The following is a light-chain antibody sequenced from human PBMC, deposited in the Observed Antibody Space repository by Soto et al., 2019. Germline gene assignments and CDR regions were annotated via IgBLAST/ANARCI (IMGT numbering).Light chain of an antibody. CDR2: KAT. Sequence: DIPMTQSPSTLSASVGDRVTITCRASQSISSWLAWYQQKPGNAPKLLIYKATSLESGVPSRVSGCGSGTEFTLTISSLQPDDVASYYCQHYNSPWTFGQGTKVEIK. CDR1: QSISSW. CDR3: QHYNSPWT. J-gene: IGKJ1*01. V-gene: IGKV1-5*03.